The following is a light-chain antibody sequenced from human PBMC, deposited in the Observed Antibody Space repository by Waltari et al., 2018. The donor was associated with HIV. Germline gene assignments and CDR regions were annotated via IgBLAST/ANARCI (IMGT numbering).Light chain of an antibody. CDR2: EVT. J-gene: IGLJ2*01. V-gene: IGLV2-8*01. CDR1: SSDIGGSNY. Sequence: QSALTQPPSASGSPGQSVTIPCTGPSSDIGGSNYVSCYQQHPGKAPKLIITEVTKRPSGVPDRFSGSKSGNTASLTVSGLQAEDEAHYYCSSYAPTNNFYVLFGGGTALIVL. CDR3: SSYAPTNNFYVL.